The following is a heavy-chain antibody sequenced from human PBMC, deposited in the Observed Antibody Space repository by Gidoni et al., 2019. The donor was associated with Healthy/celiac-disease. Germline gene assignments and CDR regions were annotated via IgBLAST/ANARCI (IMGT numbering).Heavy chain of an antibody. J-gene: IGHJ4*02. V-gene: IGHV3-23*01. CDR1: GFTFRRYA. Sequence: EVQLLESWGGWVQPGGSLRLSCAASGFTFRRYALSWVRQAPGKGLEWFSSMSGSCGSTYSADSVKCRFTISRDNSKNTLYLQMNSLRAEDTAVYYCAKDSSCCSGGSCYPGGFDYWGQGTLVTVSS. CDR3: AKDSSCCSGGSCYPGGFDY. D-gene: IGHD2-15*01. CDR2: MSGSCGST.